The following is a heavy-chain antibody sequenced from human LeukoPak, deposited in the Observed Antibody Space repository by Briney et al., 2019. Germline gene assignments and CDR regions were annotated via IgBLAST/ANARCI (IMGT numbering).Heavy chain of an antibody. CDR3: ARAGVVPAARYWFDP. CDR1: GGSISSSSYY. D-gene: IGHD2-2*01. J-gene: IGHJ5*02. CDR2: IYYSGST. Sequence: SETLSLTCTVSGGSISSSSYYWGWIRQPPGKGLEWIGSIYYSGSTYYNPSLKSRVTISVDTSKNQFSLKLSSVTAADTAVYYCARAGVVPAARYWFDPWGQGTLVTVSS. V-gene: IGHV4-39*07.